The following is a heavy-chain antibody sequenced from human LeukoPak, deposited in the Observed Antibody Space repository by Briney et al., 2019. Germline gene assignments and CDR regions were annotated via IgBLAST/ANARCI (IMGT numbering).Heavy chain of an antibody. D-gene: IGHD4-23*01. CDR1: GYTLTELS. V-gene: IGHV1-24*01. CDR3: ATDRGNSGWYYMDV. J-gene: IGHJ6*03. CDR2: FDPEDGET. Sequence: ASVKVSCKVSGYTLTELSMHWVRQTPGKGLEWMGGFDPEDGETFYAQKFQGRVTMTEDTSTDTAYMELSSLRSEDTAVYYCATDRGNSGWYYMDVWGKGTTVTVSS.